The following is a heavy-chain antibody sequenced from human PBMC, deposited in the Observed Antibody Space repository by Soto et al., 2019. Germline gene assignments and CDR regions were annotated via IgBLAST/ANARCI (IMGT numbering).Heavy chain of an antibody. Sequence: EVQLVESGGGLVQPGGSLRLSCAASGFTFSSYSMNWVRQAPGKGLEWVSYISSSSSTIYYADSVKGRFTISRDNAKNSLYLQMNSLRAEDTAVYYCARDTTPGFRKYYFDYWGQGTLVTVSS. D-gene: IGHD1-1*01. CDR2: ISSSSSTI. CDR1: GFTFSSYS. CDR3: ARDTTPGFRKYYFDY. J-gene: IGHJ4*02. V-gene: IGHV3-48*01.